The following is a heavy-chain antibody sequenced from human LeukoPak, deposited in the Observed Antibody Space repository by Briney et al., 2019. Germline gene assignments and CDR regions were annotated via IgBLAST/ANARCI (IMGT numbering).Heavy chain of an antibody. V-gene: IGHV1-18*04. CDR3: ALIVATTYEPFDY. CDR1: GYTFTSYG. CDR2: ISAYNGNT. J-gene: IGHJ4*02. Sequence: ASVTVSCTASGYTFTSYGISWVRQAPGQGLEWMGWISAYNGNTNYAQKLQGRVTMTTDTSTSTAYMELRSLRSDDTAVYYCALIVATTYEPFDYWGQGTLVTVSS. D-gene: IGHD5-12*01.